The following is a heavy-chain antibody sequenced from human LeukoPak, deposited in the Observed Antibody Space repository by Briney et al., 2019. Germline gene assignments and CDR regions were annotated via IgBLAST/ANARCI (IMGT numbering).Heavy chain of an antibody. J-gene: IGHJ4*02. V-gene: IGHV3-23*01. CDR3: ARFVRWYGGFDY. D-gene: IGHD2-15*01. CDR2: ISGSGGST. CDR1: GFTFSSYA. Sequence: GGSLRLSCAASGFTFSSYAMSWVRQAPGKGLEWVSAISGSGGSTYYADSVKGRFTISRDNSKNTLYLQMNSLRAEDTAVYYCARFVRWYGGFDYWGQGTLVTVSS.